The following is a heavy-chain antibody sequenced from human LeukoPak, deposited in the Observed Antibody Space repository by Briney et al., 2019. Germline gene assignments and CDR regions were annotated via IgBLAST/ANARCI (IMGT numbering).Heavy chain of an antibody. CDR3: ARVGPWVNPDYYYYYMDV. J-gene: IGHJ6*03. V-gene: IGHV3-21*01. D-gene: IGHD1-14*01. Sequence: GGPRNLPWEAPSFTFSSYSMNWVRRAPGKGLEGVSSFSSSSSYIYYADSVKGRFTISRDNAKNSLYLQMNSLRAEDTAVYYCARVGPWVNPDYYYYYMDVWGKGTTVTVSS. CDR2: FSSSSSYI. CDR1: SFTFSSYS.